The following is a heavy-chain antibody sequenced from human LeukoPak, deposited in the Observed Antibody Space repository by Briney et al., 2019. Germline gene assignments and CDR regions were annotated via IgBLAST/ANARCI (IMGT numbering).Heavy chain of an antibody. Sequence: ASVKVSCKPTGYSFTAYYIFWMRQAPGQGLECMGWINLYNGATKYAQRFQGRVTLTRDLSLSTAYMELNSLTSDDTAVYHCARDTYGGSYFPLPYWGQGALVTVSS. J-gene: IGHJ4*02. D-gene: IGHD1-26*01. CDR1: GYSFTAYY. V-gene: IGHV1-2*02. CDR3: ARDTYGGSYFPLPY. CDR2: INLYNGAT.